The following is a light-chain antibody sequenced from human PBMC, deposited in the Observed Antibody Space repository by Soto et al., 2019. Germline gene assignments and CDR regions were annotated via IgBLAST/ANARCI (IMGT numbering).Light chain of an antibody. Sequence: EIVLTQSPATLSLSPGERATLSCGASHSISSSYLAWYQQKRGLAPRLLIYDASIRATGIPDRFSGSGSGAEFTLTISSLQSEDFAVYYCQQYGSSPTFGQGTKVDIK. V-gene: IGKV3D-20*01. CDR3: QQYGSSPT. CDR2: DAS. CDR1: HSISSSY. J-gene: IGKJ1*01.